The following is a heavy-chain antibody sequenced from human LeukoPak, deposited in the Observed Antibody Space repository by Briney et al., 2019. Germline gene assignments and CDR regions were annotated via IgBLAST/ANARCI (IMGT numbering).Heavy chain of an antibody. V-gene: IGHV3-74*01. CDR3: ARGRIEKQYSSRCFDY. CDR1: GFTFSSYW. J-gene: IGHJ4*02. D-gene: IGHD6-6*01. Sequence: GGSLRLSCAASGFTFSSYWMHWVRQAPGKGLVWVSRINSDGSSTSYADSVKGRFTISRDNAKNTLYLQMNSLRAEDTAVYYCARGRIEKQYSSRCFDYWGQGTLVTVSS. CDR2: INSDGSST.